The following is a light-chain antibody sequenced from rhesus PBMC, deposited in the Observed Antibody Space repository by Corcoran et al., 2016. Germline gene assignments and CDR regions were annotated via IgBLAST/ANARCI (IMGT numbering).Light chain of an antibody. CDR3: QQHDTFPYS. Sequence: DIQMTQSPSSLSASVGDRVTISCRASQAIRNWLAWYQQKPGKAPKLLIYRASNLDAGVPSRFTGSGSGTDFTLTISSLQPEDIASYYCQQHDTFPYSFGQGTKLEIK. CDR2: RAS. CDR1: QAIRNW. J-gene: IGKJ2*01. V-gene: IGKV1-69*01.